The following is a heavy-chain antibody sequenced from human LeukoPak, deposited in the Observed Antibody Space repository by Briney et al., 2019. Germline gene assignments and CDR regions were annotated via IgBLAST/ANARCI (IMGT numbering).Heavy chain of an antibody. CDR1: GGSISSSSYY. CDR3: ARDGRVDRGAPPTLT. V-gene: IGHV4-39*07. CDR2: IYYSGST. D-gene: IGHD3-10*01. J-gene: IGHJ5*02. Sequence: SETLSLTCTVSGGSISSSSYYWGWIRQPPGKGLEWIGSIYYSGSTYYNPSLKSRVTISVDTSKNQFSLKLSSVTAADTAVYYCARDGRVDRGAPPTLTWGQGTLVTVSS.